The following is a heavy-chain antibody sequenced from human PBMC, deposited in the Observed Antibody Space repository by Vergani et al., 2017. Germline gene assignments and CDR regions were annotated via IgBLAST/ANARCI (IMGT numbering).Heavy chain of an antibody. Sequence: QVRLQQWGAGLLKPSETLSLTCAVYGGSFSGYYWSWIRQPPGKGLKWIGEINHSGSTNYNPSLKSRVTISVDTSKIQFSLKLGSVTPADSAVYYCARAAGYCSSTSCRGYYYYGMDVWGQGTTVTVSS. CDR2: INHSGST. V-gene: IGHV4-34*01. J-gene: IGHJ6*02. D-gene: IGHD2-2*01. CDR3: ARAAGYCSSTSCRGYYYYGMDV. CDR1: GGSFSGYY.